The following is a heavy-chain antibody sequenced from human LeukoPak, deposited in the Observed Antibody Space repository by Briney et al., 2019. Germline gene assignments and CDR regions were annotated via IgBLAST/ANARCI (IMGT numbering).Heavy chain of an antibody. J-gene: IGHJ4*02. Sequence: ASVKVSCKASGYTFTGYYMHWVRQAPGQGLEWMGRINPNSGGTNYAQEFQGRVTMTRDTSISTAYMELSRLRSDDTAVYYCARVYYDFWSGYSSDTFDYWGQGTLVTVSS. D-gene: IGHD3-3*01. CDR3: ARVYYDFWSGYSSDTFDY. V-gene: IGHV1-2*06. CDR1: GYTFTGYY. CDR2: INPNSGGT.